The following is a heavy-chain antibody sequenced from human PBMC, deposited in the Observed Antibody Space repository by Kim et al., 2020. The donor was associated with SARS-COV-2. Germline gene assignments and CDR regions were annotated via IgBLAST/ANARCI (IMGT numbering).Heavy chain of an antibody. CDR2: ISYDGSNK. Sequence: GGSLRLSCAASGFTFSTYGMHWVRQAPGKGLEWVAVISYDGSNKYYADSVKGRFTISRDNSKNTLYLQMNSLRAEDTALYYCAKDPGYLFYGSGSYYKALDYWGQGTLVTVSS. CDR3: AKDPGYLFYGSGSYYKALDY. D-gene: IGHD3-10*01. J-gene: IGHJ4*02. CDR1: GFTFSTYG. V-gene: IGHV3-30*18.